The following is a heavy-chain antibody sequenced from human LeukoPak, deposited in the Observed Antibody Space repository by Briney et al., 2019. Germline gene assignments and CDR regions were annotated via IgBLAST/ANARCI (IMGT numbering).Heavy chain of an antibody. D-gene: IGHD5-18*01. CDR2: IMSMFGTA. CDR3: ARGREIPAIGLDY. CDR1: GYTFTGYY. V-gene: IGHV1-69*13. Sequence: ASVKVSCKASGYTFTGYYMHWVRQAPGQGLEWMGGIMSMFGTAKYAQKFQGRVTITADESTSTAYMELSSLRSEDTAVYYCARGREIPAIGLDYWGQGTLVTVSS. J-gene: IGHJ4*02.